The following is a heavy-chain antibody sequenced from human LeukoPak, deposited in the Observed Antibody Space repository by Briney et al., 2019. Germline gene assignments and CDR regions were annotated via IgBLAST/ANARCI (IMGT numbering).Heavy chain of an antibody. V-gene: IGHV1-24*01. Sequence: ASVTVSCKVSGYRLSELSMAWVRQAPGKGLEWMGGFDAEVDKITFAQRFQGRVTMTEDTSADTAYMELSSLTSDDTAVYYCATRVLWRILDCFDMWGQGTLVTVSS. CDR3: ATRVLWRILDCFDM. CDR2: FDAEVDKI. D-gene: IGHD3-16*01. CDR1: GYRLSELS. J-gene: IGHJ3*02.